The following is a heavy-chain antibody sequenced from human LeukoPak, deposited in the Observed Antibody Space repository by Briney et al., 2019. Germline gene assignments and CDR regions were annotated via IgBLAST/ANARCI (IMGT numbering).Heavy chain of an antibody. V-gene: IGHV4-59*01. CDR3: ARDRYDSSAHRAFDI. Sequence: PSETLSLTCTVSGGSISSYYWSWIRQPPGKGLEWIGYIYYSGSTNYNPSLKSRVTISVDTSKNQFSLKLSSVTAADTAVYYCARDRYDSSAHRAFDIWGQGTMVTVSS. D-gene: IGHD3-22*01. J-gene: IGHJ3*02. CDR1: GGSISSYY. CDR2: IYYSGST.